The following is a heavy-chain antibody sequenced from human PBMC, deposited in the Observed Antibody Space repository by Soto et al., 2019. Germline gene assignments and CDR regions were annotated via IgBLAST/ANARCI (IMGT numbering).Heavy chain of an antibody. CDR3: ARASLLLRLGYYFDY. CDR1: GGTFSSYA. Sequence: SVKVSCKASGGTFSSYAISWVRQAPGQGLEWMGGIIPIFGTANYAQKFQGRVTITADESTSTAYMELSSLRSEDTAVYYCARASLLLRLGYYFDYWGQGTLVTVSS. D-gene: IGHD3-16*01. J-gene: IGHJ4*02. V-gene: IGHV1-69*13. CDR2: IIPIFGTA.